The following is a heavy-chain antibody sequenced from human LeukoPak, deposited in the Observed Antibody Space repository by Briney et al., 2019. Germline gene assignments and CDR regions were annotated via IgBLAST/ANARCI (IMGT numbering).Heavy chain of an antibody. CDR3: AELGITMIGGV. Sequence: LTGGSLRLSCAASGFTFSSYEMNWVRQAPGKVLEWVSYISSSGSTIYYADSVKGRFTISRDNAKNSLYLQMNNLRAEDTAVYYCAELGITMIGGVWGKGTTVTVSS. J-gene: IGHJ6*04. CDR1: GFTFSSYE. CDR2: ISSSGSTI. V-gene: IGHV3-48*03. D-gene: IGHD3-10*02.